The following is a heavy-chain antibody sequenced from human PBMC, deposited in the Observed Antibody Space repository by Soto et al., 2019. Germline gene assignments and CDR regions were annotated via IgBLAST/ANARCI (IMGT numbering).Heavy chain of an antibody. Sequence: QVQLQESGPGLVKPSQTLSLTCTVSGDSISSGDYYWGWIRQPPGKGLEWIGYIYYSGNTYYNPSLKSRVSISVDTPKNQFSLKLSSMTAADTAVYYCASDFKRYSSPPGPLEYWGQGTLVTVSS. D-gene: IGHD6-13*01. V-gene: IGHV4-30-4*01. CDR2: IYYSGNT. CDR1: GDSISSGDYY. CDR3: ASDFKRYSSPPGPLEY. J-gene: IGHJ4*02.